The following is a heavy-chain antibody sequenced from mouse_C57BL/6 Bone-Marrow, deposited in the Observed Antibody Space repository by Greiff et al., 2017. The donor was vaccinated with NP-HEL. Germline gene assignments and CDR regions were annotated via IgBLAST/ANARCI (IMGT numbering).Heavy chain of an antibody. Sequence: QVQLQQPGAELVKPGASVKMSCKASGYTFTSYWITWVKQRPGQGLEWIGDIYPGSGSTNYNEKFKSTATLTVDTSSSTAYMQLGSLTSEDSAVYYCARGGLLWLRLYAMDYWGQGTSVTVSS. V-gene: IGHV1-55*01. CDR1: GYTFTSYW. CDR2: IYPGSGST. D-gene: IGHD2-2*01. CDR3: ARGGLLWLRLYAMDY. J-gene: IGHJ4*01.